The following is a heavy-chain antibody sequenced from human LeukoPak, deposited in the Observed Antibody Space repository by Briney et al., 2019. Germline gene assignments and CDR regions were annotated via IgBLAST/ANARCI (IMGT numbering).Heavy chain of an antibody. CDR3: ARTEMATITGDFDY. CDR1: GFTFSSYS. J-gene: IGHJ4*02. CDR2: ISSSTNYI. D-gene: IGHD5-24*01. Sequence: AGGSLRLSCAVSGFTFSSYSMNWVRQAPGKGLEWVSSISSSTNYIYYADSVKGRFTISRDNAKNSLYLQMNSLRAEDTAVYYCARTEMATITGDFDYWGQGTLVTVSS. V-gene: IGHV3-21*01.